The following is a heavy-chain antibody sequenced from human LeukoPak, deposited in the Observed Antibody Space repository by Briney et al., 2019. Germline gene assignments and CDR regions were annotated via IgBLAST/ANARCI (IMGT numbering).Heavy chain of an antibody. V-gene: IGHV4-34*01. J-gene: IGHJ4*02. CDR2: INHSGST. CDR1: GGSFSGFH. Sequence: SETLSLTCAVYGGSFSGFHWTWIRQPPGKGLEWIGEINHSGSTNYNPSLRSRVTISVDTSKNQFSLKLFSVTAADTAVYYCARGRDDYNFAYWGQGTLVTVFS. D-gene: IGHD5-24*01. CDR3: ARGRDDYNFAY.